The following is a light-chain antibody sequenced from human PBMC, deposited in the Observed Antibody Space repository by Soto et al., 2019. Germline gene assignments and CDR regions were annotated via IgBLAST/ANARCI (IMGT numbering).Light chain of an antibody. CDR2: EVS. J-gene: IGLJ2*01. V-gene: IGLV2-8*01. Sequence: QSVLTQPPSASGSPGQSVTISCTGTSSDVGGYNYVSWYQQHPGKAPKLIIHEVSQRPSGVPDRFSGTKSGNTASLTVSGLQAEDEADYYCSLYADSNILLFGGGTKLTVL. CDR3: SLYADSNILL. CDR1: SSDVGGYNY.